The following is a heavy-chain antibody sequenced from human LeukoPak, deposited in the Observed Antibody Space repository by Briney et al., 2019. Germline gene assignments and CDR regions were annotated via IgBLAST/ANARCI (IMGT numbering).Heavy chain of an antibody. J-gene: IGHJ4*02. CDR2: ISSSGGLT. CDR1: GCAFSNYE. CDR3: ARDSLHDYGGTGYGYYFDY. V-gene: IGHV3-48*03. D-gene: IGHD4/OR15-4a*01. Sequence: PGGSLRLSCAASGCAFSNYEMIWVRQAAGKEAEWVSYISSSGGLTYYADSVKGRFTVSRDNAKDSLFLHINSLRVEDTAIYYCARDSLHDYGGTGYGYYFDYWGQGTLVTVSS.